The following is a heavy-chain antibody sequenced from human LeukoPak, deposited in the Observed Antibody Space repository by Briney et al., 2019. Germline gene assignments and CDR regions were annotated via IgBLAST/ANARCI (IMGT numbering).Heavy chain of an antibody. CDR1: GFTFSSYG. J-gene: IGHJ4*02. Sequence: GGSLRLSCAASGFTFSSYGMHWVRQAPGKGLEWVAAISYDGSNKYYADSVKGRFTISRDNPKNTLYLQMNSLRAEDTAVYYCAPDGSPAMVGFDYWGQGTLVTVSS. CDR2: ISYDGSNK. D-gene: IGHD5-18*01. CDR3: APDGSPAMVGFDY. V-gene: IGHV3-30*03.